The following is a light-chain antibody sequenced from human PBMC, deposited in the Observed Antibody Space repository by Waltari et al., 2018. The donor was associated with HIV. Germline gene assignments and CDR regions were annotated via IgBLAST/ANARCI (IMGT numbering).Light chain of an antibody. Sequence: QSVLAQPPPVSAAPGQSVTISCSGRSSNIGYYAVNWYQEIPGKAPKLLIYHDDLKTTGVSERFSSSKSGTSASLAISDLQFDDAGIYYCAGWDDSLNGGVFGGGTKLTVL. V-gene: IGLV1-36*01. J-gene: IGLJ3*02. CDR2: HDD. CDR3: AGWDDSLNGGV. CDR1: SSNIGYYA.